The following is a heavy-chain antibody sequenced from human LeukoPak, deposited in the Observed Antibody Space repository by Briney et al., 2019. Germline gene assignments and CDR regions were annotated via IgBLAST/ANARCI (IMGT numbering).Heavy chain of an antibody. CDR1: GFTLSNYG. Sequence: GGSLRLSCAASGFTLSNYGMHWVRQAPGKGLEWVAAISYDASNKYYSDSAKGRFTISRDNSKNTLYLQMNGLRAEDTAVYYCAKVPSGYGMDVWGKGTTVTVSS. J-gene: IGHJ6*04. CDR3: AKVPSGYGMDV. V-gene: IGHV3-30*18. CDR2: ISYDASNK.